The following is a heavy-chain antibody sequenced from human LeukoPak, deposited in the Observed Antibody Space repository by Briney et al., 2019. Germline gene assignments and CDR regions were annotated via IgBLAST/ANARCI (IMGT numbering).Heavy chain of an antibody. CDR3: ARDVWEFDAFDI. CDR1: GYTFTGYY. CDR2: INPNSGGT. Sequence: ASVKVSCKASGYTFTGYYMHWVRQAPGQGLEWMGWINPNSGGTNYAQKFQGRVTMTWDTSISTAYMELSRLRSDDTAVYYCARDVWEFDAFDIWGQGTMVTVSS. D-gene: IGHD3-10*01. V-gene: IGHV1-2*02. J-gene: IGHJ3*02.